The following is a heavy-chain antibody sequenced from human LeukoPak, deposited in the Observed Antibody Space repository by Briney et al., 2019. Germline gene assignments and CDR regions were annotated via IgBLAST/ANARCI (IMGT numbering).Heavy chain of an antibody. V-gene: IGHV3-21*01. CDR2: ISSSSSYI. Sequence: GGSLRLSCAASGFTFSSYSMNWVRQAPGKGLEWVSSISSSSSYIYYADSVKGRFTISRDNAKNSLYLQMNSLRAGDTAVYYCAREGTYYYDSSGYTIDYWGQGTLVTVSS. J-gene: IGHJ4*02. CDR1: GFTFSSYS. D-gene: IGHD3-22*01. CDR3: AREGTYYYDSSGYTIDY.